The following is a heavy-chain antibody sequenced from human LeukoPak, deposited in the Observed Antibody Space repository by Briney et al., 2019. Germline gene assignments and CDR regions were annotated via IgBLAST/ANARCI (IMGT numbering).Heavy chain of an antibody. CDR1: GFTFSDYY. CDR2: ISSSSSYT. Sequence: GGSLRLSCAASGFTFSDYYMSWIRQAPGKGLEWASYISSSSSYTNYADSVKGRFTISRDNAKNSLYLQMNSLRAEDTAVYYCARVNWGNGMDVWGQGTTVTVSS. D-gene: IGHD7-27*01. CDR3: ARVNWGNGMDV. V-gene: IGHV3-11*05. J-gene: IGHJ6*02.